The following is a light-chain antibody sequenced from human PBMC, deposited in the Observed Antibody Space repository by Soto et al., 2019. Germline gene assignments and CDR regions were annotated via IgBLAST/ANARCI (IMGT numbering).Light chain of an antibody. J-gene: IGKJ1*01. V-gene: IGKV1-5*03. Sequence: DIQMTQSPSTLSASVEDRVTITCRASQSISSWLAWYQQKPGKAPKLLIYKASSLESGVPSRVSGSGSGTEFTLTISSLQPDDFAAYYCQQYNTFWTFGPGTKVDI. CDR2: KAS. CDR1: QSISSW. CDR3: QQYNTFWT.